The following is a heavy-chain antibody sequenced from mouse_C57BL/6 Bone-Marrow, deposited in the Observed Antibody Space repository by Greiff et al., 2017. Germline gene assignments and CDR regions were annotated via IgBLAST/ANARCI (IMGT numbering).Heavy chain of an antibody. CDR2: IWSGGST. Sequence: QVQLQQSGPGLVQPSQSLSITCTVSGFSLTSYGVHWVRQSPGKGLEWLGVIWSGGSTDSNAAFISRLSISKDNSKSHVFFKMNSLQADDTAIYYCARNQNFYYFDYWGQGTTLTVSS. J-gene: IGHJ2*01. CDR1: GFSLTSYG. CDR3: ARNQNFYYFDY. V-gene: IGHV2-2*01.